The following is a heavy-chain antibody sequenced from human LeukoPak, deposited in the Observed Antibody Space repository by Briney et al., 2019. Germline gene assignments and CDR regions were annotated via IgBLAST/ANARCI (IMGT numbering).Heavy chain of an antibody. Sequence: SETLSLPCILSGRSINHYYWSWIPQPAGEGPEWIGRFYASGTTYYNPPLNSRADVSMDMSKNHFSLKLTAVTAVDTGVCYCARSALSGFDIWGQGTMVTVSS. CDR2: FYASGTT. CDR3: ARSALSGFDI. J-gene: IGHJ3*02. CDR1: GRSINHYY. D-gene: IGHD3-9*01. V-gene: IGHV4-4*07.